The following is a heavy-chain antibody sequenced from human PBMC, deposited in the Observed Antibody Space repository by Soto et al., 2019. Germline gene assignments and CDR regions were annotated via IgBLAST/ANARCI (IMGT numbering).Heavy chain of an antibody. D-gene: IGHD2-8*02. V-gene: IGHV1-3*01. CDR1: GYTFTSYG. Sequence: ASVKVSCKASGYTFTSYGIHWVRQAPGQRLEWTGWINAGNGNTKYSEKFQGRVTITRDTSASTAYLELSSLRSEDTAVYYCATAPSAGGSNYSRYYYGRDGWRRGNRVTVCS. J-gene: IGHJ6*01. CDR3: ATAPSAGGSNYSRYYYGRDG. CDR2: INAGNGNT.